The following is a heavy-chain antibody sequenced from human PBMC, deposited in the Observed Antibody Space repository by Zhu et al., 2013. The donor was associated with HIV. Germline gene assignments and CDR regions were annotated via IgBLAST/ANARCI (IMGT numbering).Heavy chain of an antibody. CDR3: ATGDYYENSGYFGPFQH. Sequence: QVQLVQSGAEVKKPGASVKVSCKASGYTFTGYYMHWVRQAPGQGLEWMGWINPNSGGTNFAQKFHGRVTMTRDTSISTAYMELSRLRSDDTAVYYCATGDYYENSGYFGPFQHWGQGTLVTVSS. D-gene: IGHD3-22*01. V-gene: IGHV1-2*02. CDR2: INPNSGGT. CDR1: GYTFTGYY. J-gene: IGHJ1*01.